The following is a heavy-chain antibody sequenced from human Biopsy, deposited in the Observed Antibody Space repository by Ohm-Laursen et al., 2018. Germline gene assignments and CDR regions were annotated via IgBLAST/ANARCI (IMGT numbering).Heavy chain of an antibody. CDR3: ATAAYAPPYFDL. V-gene: IGHV3-11*04. CDR2: ISSSGNTE. D-gene: IGHD4-17*01. Sequence: SLRLSCAANGFSFADYYMSWIRQAPGKGLDWVSYISSSGNTEKYADSAKGRFTISRDNAKQSVHLQMNSLRAEDTAVYFCATAAYAPPYFDLWGRGTVVTVSS. J-gene: IGHJ4*02. CDR1: GFSFADYY.